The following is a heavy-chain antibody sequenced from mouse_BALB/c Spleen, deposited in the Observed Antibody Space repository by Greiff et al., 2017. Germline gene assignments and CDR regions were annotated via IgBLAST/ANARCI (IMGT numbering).Heavy chain of an antibody. CDR1: GYAFSSSW. D-gene: IGHD2-14*01. V-gene: IGHV1-82*01. CDR3: ASYRYDGAWFAY. Sequence: QVQLKQSGPELVKPGASVKISCKASGYAFSSSWMNWVKQRPGQGLEWIGRIYPGDGDTNYNGKFKGKATLTADKSSSTAYMQLSSLTSVDSAVYFCASYRYDGAWFAYWGQGTLVTVSA. CDR2: IYPGDGDT. J-gene: IGHJ3*01.